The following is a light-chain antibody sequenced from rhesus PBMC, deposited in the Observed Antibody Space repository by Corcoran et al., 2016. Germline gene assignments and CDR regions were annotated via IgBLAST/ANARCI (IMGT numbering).Light chain of an antibody. J-gene: IGKJ1*01. CDR3: LQYNSKPWT. CDR2: AAS. CDR1: QGISNY. Sequence: DIQMTQSPSSLSASIGDRVTITCRASQGISNYLSWYQQKPGKPPKRLIYAASSLESGVPSRFRGSGSGTEFTLTIIILQPEDFAAYYCLQYNSKPWTFGQGTKVEIK. V-gene: IGKV1-36*01.